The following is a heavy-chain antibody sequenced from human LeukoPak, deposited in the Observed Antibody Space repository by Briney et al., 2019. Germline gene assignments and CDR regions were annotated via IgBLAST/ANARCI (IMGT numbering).Heavy chain of an antibody. CDR3: ANRIEGNLQYLDY. CDR2: ISGSGSTT. Sequence: GGSLRLSCAASGFSFSSYAMTWARLAPGKGLEWVSSISGSGSTTYYADSVKGRFTISRDNSKNSLYLQMSSLRAEDTAIYYRANRIEGNLQYLDYWGQGALVTVSS. J-gene: IGHJ4*02. V-gene: IGHV3-23*01. D-gene: IGHD1-14*01. CDR1: GFSFSSYA.